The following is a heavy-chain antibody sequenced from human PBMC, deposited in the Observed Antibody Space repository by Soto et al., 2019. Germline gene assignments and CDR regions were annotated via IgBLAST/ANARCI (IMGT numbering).Heavy chain of an antibody. CDR2: IIPILGIA. J-gene: IGHJ4*02. CDR3: ARGFGSGSYAVDY. V-gene: IGHV1-69*02. D-gene: IGHD3-10*01. CDR1: GGTFSSNI. Sequence: QVQLVQSGAEVQKPGSSVKVSCKASGGTFSSNIIIWVRQAPGQGLEWMGKIIPILGIANYAQQFQGRVTSTADKSTSTAYMELSSLRSEDTAVYYCARGFGSGSYAVDYWGQGTLVTVSS.